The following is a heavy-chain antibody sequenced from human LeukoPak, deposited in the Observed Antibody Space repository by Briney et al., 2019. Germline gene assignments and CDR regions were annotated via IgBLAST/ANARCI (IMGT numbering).Heavy chain of an antibody. J-gene: IGHJ6*04. V-gene: IGHV1-8*01. Sequence: GASVKVSCKASGYTFTSYGINWVRQATGQGLEWMGWMNPNSGNTGYAQKFQGRVTMTRNTSISTAYMELSSLRSEDTAVYYCARGRSSSSWSSPDVWGKGTTVTVSS. CDR3: ARGRSSSSWSSPDV. D-gene: IGHD6-13*01. CDR1: GYTFTSYG. CDR2: MNPNSGNT.